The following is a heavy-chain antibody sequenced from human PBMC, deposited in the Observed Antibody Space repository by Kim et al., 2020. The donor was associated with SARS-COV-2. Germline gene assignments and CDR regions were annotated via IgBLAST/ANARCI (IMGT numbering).Heavy chain of an antibody. CDR1: GFTFSIYS. Sequence: GGSLRLSCAASGFTFSIYSIDWVRRAPGKGLEWIIYISSTSRNIYYADSVKGRFTVSRDNAENSVYLQMDSLTDEDTAIYYCARVRPSGYTVDYWGQGTPVTVSS. CDR2: ISSTSRNI. D-gene: IGHD5-12*01. J-gene: IGHJ4*02. CDR3: ARVRPSGYTVDY. V-gene: IGHV3-48*02.